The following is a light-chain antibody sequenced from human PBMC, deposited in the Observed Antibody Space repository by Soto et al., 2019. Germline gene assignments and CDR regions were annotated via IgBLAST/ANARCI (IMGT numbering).Light chain of an antibody. CDR3: QQLDRYPFT. CDR1: LGISGY. J-gene: IGKJ4*01. Sequence: DIQLTQSPSFLSASVGDRVTMPCRASLGISGYLAWYQQKPGKVPRLLIYSASSLQSGVPSRFSGSGSGTEFTLTISRLQPEDFASYYCQQLDRYPFTFGGGTKVEI. CDR2: SAS. V-gene: IGKV1-9*01.